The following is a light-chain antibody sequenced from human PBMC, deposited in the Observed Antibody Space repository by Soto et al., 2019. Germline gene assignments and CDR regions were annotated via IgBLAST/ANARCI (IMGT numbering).Light chain of an antibody. Sequence: QSALTQPASVSGSPGQSITISCTGTSSDVGGYNYVSWYQQHPGKAPKLMIYEVSNRPSGVSHRFSGSKSGNTASLTISGLQAEDEADYYCSSYTSSSIDYVFGTGTQVTVL. J-gene: IGLJ1*01. CDR2: EVS. CDR1: SSDVGGYNY. V-gene: IGLV2-14*01. CDR3: SSYTSSSIDYV.